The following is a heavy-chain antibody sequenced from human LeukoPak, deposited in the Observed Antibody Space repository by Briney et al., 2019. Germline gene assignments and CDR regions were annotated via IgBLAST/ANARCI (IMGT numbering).Heavy chain of an antibody. CDR3: AKESGGGYDILTGYYHGWFDP. V-gene: IGHV3-23*01. J-gene: IGHJ5*02. D-gene: IGHD3-9*01. CDR1: GLNFTNYA. Sequence: PGGSLRLSCTASGLNFTNYAMSWVRQAPGKGLEWVSSISATGLSTSYADSVKGRFTMSRDNSKNTLYLQMNSLRAEDTAVYYCAKESGGGYDILTGYYHGWFDPWGQGTLVTVSS. CDR2: ISATGLST.